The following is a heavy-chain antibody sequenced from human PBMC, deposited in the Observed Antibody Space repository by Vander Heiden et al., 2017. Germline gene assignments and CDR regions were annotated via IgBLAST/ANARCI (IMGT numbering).Heavy chain of an antibody. V-gene: IGHV1-46*01. CDR1: GYTFTNYY. CDR3: ARCARTVAGTPKY. Sequence: QVQMMQSGAEVKKPGASVKISCKASGYTFTNYYIHWVRQAPGQGLEWMGIINPAGGSTSYTQKFQGRVTMTRDTSTSTVHMELSSLRSEDTAVYYCARCARTVAGTPKYWGQGTLVTVSS. D-gene: IGHD6-19*01. CDR2: INPAGGST. J-gene: IGHJ4*02.